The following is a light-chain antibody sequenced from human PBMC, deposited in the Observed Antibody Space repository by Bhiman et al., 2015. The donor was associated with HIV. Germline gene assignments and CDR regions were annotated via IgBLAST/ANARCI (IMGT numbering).Light chain of an antibody. CDR1: SSNIGAGYD. V-gene: IGLV1-40*01. CDR3: QSYDSRLTEV. CDR2: GNS. Sequence: QPVLTQPPSVSGAPGQRVTISCTGSSSNIGAGYDVHWYQQLPGRAPKLLISGNSNRPSGVPDRFSGSKSGTSASLAITGLQAEDEADYYCQSYDSRLTEVFGTGTKVTVL. J-gene: IGLJ1*01.